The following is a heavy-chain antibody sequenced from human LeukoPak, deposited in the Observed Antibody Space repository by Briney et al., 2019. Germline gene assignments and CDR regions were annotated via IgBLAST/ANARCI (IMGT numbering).Heavy chain of an antibody. V-gene: IGHV4-34*01. CDR2: INNSGST. J-gene: IGHJ6*03. CDR3: ARVGSLVTLYYYYMDV. CDR1: GGSFRGYY. D-gene: IGHD3-9*01. Sequence: SETLSLTCAVYGGSFRGYYWSWIRQPPGKGLEWTGEINNSGSTNYNPSLKSRVTISVDTSKNQFSLKLSSVTAADTAVYYCARVGSLVTLYYYYMDVWGKGTTVTVSS.